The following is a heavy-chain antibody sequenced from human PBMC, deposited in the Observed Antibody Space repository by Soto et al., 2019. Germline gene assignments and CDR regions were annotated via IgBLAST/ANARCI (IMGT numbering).Heavy chain of an antibody. Sequence: GGSLRLSCAVSGFSFGTYTVNWVRQAPGMGLERVSGLSDSVGTTHYAYSVKGRFTISRDKSKNTLYLQMNNLRAEDTAVYYCAKHLIGGRLQSPFDLWGQGTQVTLSS. CDR1: GFSFGTYT. CDR2: LSDSVGTT. CDR3: AKHLIGGRLQSPFDL. V-gene: IGHV3-23*01. D-gene: IGHD3-22*01. J-gene: IGHJ4*02.